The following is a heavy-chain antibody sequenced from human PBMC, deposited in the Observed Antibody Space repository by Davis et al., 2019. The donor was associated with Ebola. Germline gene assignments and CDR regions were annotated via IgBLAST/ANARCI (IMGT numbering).Heavy chain of an antibody. V-gene: IGHV1-18*01. CDR1: GYTFTSYG. Sequence: AASVKVSCKASGYTFTSYGISWVRQAPGQGLEWMGWISAYNGNTNYAQKFQGRVTITRDTSASTAYMELSSLRSEDTAVYYCARGISSWYTAFDIWGQGTMVTVSS. CDR3: ARGISSWYTAFDI. D-gene: IGHD6-13*01. J-gene: IGHJ3*02. CDR2: ISAYNGNT.